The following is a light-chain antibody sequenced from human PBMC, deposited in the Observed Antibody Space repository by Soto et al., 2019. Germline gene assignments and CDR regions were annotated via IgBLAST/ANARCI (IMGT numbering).Light chain of an antibody. CDR1: QSVSSSY. J-gene: IGKJ1*01. CDR2: GAS. CDR3: PQYGSSQRT. Sequence: EIVLTHSPGTLSLSPGERATLSCRASQSVSSSYLAWYQQKPGQAPRLLIYGASSRATGIPDRFSGSGCWGELTVAVSRLEPEDFALDYCPQYGSSQRTFGQGTKVDIK. V-gene: IGKV3-20*01.